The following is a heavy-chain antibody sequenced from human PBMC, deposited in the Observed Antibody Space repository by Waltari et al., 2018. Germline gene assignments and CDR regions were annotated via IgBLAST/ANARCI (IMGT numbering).Heavy chain of an antibody. CDR3: TRDDYGDYEDYYYGMDV. Sequence: EVQLVESGGGLVQPGGSLRLSCAASGFTFSSYEMNWVRQAPGQGLEWVSYISSSGNTIYYADSVKGRFTISRDNAKKSLFLQMNSLRAEDTAVYYCTRDDYGDYEDYYYGMDVWGQGTTVTVSS. J-gene: IGHJ6*02. V-gene: IGHV3-48*03. D-gene: IGHD4-17*01. CDR2: ISSSGNTI. CDR1: GFTFSSYE.